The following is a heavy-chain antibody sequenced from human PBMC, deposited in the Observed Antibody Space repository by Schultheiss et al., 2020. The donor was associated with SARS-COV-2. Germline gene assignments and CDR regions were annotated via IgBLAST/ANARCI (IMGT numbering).Heavy chain of an antibody. CDR3: AKDIAARLDYYYGMDV. J-gene: IGHJ6*02. CDR2: ISWNSGSI. Sequence: GGSLRLSCAASGFTFSSYAMHWVRQAPGKGLEWVSGISWNSGSIGYADSVKGRFTISRDNAKNSLYLQMNSLRAEDTALYYCAKDIAARLDYYYGMDVWGQGTTVTVSS. CDR1: GFTFSSYA. D-gene: IGHD6-6*01. V-gene: IGHV3-9*01.